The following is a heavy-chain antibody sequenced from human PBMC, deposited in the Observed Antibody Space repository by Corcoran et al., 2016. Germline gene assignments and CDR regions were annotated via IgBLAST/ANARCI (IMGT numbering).Heavy chain of an antibody. D-gene: IGHD2-2*01. Sequence: EVQLVESGGGLVKPGGSLRLSCAASGFTFSNAWMNWVRQAPGKGLEWVGRIKSKTDGGTTDYAAPVKGRFTISRDDSKNTLYLQMNSLKPEDTALYYCTTGRAGYCSSTSCYSRSNWFDPWGQGTLVTVSS. CDR2: IKSKTDGGTT. CDR3: TTGRAGYCSSTSCYSRSNWFDP. J-gene: IGHJ5*02. CDR1: GFTFSNAW. V-gene: IGHV3-15*07.